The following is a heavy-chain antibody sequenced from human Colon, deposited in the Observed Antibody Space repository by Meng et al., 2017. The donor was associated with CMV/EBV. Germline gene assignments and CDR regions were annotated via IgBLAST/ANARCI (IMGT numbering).Heavy chain of an antibody. CDR1: GFSFNSYW. V-gene: IGHV3-7*04. CDR3: ARGLWFGELLGGYYYGMDV. CDR2: IKPDGTEK. D-gene: IGHD3-10*01. J-gene: IGHJ6*02. Sequence: GESLKISCAASGFSFNSYWLSWVRQAPGKGLEWVASIKPDGTEKHYVDSVKGRFTISRDNAKNSLYLQMNSLRAEDTAVYYCARGLWFGELLGGYYYGMDVWGQGTTVTVSS.